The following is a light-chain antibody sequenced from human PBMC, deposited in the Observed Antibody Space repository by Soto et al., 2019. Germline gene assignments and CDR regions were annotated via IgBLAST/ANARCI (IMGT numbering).Light chain of an antibody. CDR3: SSYTSSSTYV. CDR1: SSDVGGYHY. J-gene: IGLJ1*01. V-gene: IGLV2-14*01. CDR2: EVS. Sequence: QSALTQPASVSGSPGQSITTSCTGTSSDVGGYHYVSWYQQHPGKAPKLMIFEVSHRPSGVSNRFSGSKSGNTASLTISGLQAEDEADYYCSSYTSSSTYVFGTGTKLTVL.